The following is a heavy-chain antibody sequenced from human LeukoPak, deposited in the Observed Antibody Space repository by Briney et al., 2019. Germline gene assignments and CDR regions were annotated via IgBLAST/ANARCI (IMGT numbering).Heavy chain of an antibody. J-gene: IGHJ4*02. D-gene: IGHD6-19*01. V-gene: IGHV3-53*01. CDR1: GFTFSSNY. CDR3: ASLSGWKYYFDY. Sequence: PGGSLRLSSAASGFTFSSNYMSWVRQAPGKGLEWVSVIYSGGSTYYADSVKGRFTISRDNSKNTLYLQMNSLRAEDTAVYYCASLSGWKYYFDYWGQGTLVTVSS. CDR2: IYSGGST.